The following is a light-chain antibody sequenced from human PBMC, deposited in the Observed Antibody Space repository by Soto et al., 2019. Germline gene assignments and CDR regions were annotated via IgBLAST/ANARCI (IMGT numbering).Light chain of an antibody. CDR1: SGHSSYA. Sequence: QLVLTQSPSASASLGASVKLTCTLSSGHSSYAIAWHQQQPEKGPRYLMKVNSDGSHNKGDGIPDHFSGSSSGAERYLTISSLQSADEADYYCQTWDPGFSMVFGGGTKLTVL. J-gene: IGLJ2*01. CDR2: VNSDGSH. CDR3: QTWDPGFSMV. V-gene: IGLV4-69*01.